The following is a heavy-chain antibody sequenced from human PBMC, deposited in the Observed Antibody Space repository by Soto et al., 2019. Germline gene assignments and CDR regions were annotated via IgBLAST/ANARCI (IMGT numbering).Heavy chain of an antibody. Sequence: GGSLRLSCAASGFAFSNYAMHWVRQAPGKGLEWVSSISTSIDATYYADSVKGRFTISRDDSKNTLYLQMNSLRAEDSAVYYCAKDRTVAARNFDYWGQGTQVTVS. CDR2: ISTSIDAT. D-gene: IGHD6-6*01. CDR1: GFAFSNYA. CDR3: AKDRTVAARNFDY. J-gene: IGHJ4*02. V-gene: IGHV3-23*01.